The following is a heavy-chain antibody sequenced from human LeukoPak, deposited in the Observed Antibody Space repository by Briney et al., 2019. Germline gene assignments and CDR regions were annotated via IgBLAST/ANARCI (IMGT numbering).Heavy chain of an antibody. V-gene: IGHV5-51*01. D-gene: IGHD2-2*01. J-gene: IGHJ6*04. Sequence: GESLKISCKGSGYSFTSYWIGWVRQVPGKGLGWMGIIYSGDSDTRYSPSFQGQVNIPADKSISTAYLQWSSLKASDTDMYYCARYLGYCSSTSCYGLGMDVWGKGTTVTVSS. CDR1: GYSFTSYW. CDR3: ARYLGYCSSTSCYGLGMDV. CDR2: IYSGDSDT.